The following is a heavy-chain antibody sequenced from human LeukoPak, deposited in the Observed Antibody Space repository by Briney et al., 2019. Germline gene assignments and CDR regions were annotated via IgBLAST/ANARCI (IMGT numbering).Heavy chain of an antibody. CDR2: IYYGGST. V-gene: IGHV4-59*01. CDR3: ASLGGSGSWNFGY. D-gene: IGHD3-10*01. J-gene: IGHJ4*02. Sequence: PSETLSLTCAVSRGSISSYYWSWIRQSPGKGLEWIGYIYYGGSTIYTPSLKSRATISLDTSKNQFSLRLSSVTAADTAVYYCASLGGSGSWNFGYWGQGALVTVSS. CDR1: RGSISSYY.